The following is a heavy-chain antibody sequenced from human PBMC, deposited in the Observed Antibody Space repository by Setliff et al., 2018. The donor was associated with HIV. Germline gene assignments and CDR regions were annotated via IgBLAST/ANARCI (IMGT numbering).Heavy chain of an antibody. J-gene: IGHJ5*02. CDR1: GGSISSGSYY. D-gene: IGHD3-22*01. Sequence: SETLSLTCTVSGGSISSGSYYWSWIRQPAGKGLEWIGHIYTSGTSNYNPSLRSRVTISVDTSKNQFSLKLNSVTAADTAVYYCARGLPSYYYETSGSLGWFDPWGQGTLVTVSS. CDR3: ARGLPSYYYETSGSLGWFDP. CDR2: IYTSGTS. V-gene: IGHV4-61*09.